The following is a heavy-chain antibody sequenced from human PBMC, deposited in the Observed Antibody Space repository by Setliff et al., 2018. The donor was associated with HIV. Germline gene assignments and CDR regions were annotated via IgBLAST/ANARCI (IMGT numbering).Heavy chain of an antibody. CDR2: IYYSGNT. D-gene: IGHD3-22*01. J-gene: IGHJ3*02. CDR1: GASIRGRY. V-gene: IGHV4-59*08. Sequence: SETLSLTCSVSGASIRGRYWSWVRQSPGKGLEWIGNIYYSGNTNYNPSFKSRVTISADTSKNQFSLRVNSVTAADTAVYYCARSLVPSGYYYGRHAFDIWGQGTKVTVSS. CDR3: ARSLVPSGYYYGRHAFDI.